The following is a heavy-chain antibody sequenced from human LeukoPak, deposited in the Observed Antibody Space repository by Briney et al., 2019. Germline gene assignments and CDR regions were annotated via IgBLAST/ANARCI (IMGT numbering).Heavy chain of an antibody. CDR1: GFSFSNYE. CDR3: ASKERYGDSPEY. CDR2: ISSSGSTI. Sequence: PGGSLRLSGAASGFSFSNYEMNWVRQAPGKGPAGVSYISSSGSTIDYADSVKGRFTISRDNAKNSLYLQMNSLRAEDTAVYYCASKERYGDSPEYWGQGTLVSVSS. D-gene: IGHD4-17*01. J-gene: IGHJ4*02. V-gene: IGHV3-48*03.